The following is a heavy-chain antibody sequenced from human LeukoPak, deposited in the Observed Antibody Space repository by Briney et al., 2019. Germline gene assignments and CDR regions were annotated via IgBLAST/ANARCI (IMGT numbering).Heavy chain of an antibody. Sequence: SETLSLTCTVSGGSIRSYYWSWIRQPPGKGLEWIGYFYYSGSTNYNPSLKSRVTISVDTSKNQFYLKLSSVTAADTAVYYCARLGSSGYDLDYWGQGTLVTVSS. J-gene: IGHJ4*02. D-gene: IGHD5-12*01. CDR3: ARLGSSGYDLDY. CDR1: GGSIRSYY. CDR2: FYYSGST. V-gene: IGHV4-59*08.